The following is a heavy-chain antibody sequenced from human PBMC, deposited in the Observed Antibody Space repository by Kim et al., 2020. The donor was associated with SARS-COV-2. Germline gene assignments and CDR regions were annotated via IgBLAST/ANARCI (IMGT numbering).Heavy chain of an antibody. CDR1: GFTFSRHW. CDR2: INKDGSEI. J-gene: IGHJ5*02. V-gene: IGHV3-74*01. D-gene: IGHD5-18*01. CDR3: ARDYSAERKFDP. Sequence: GGSLRLSCVASGFTFSRHWMQWVRQAPGKGLAWVSHINKDGSEIRYADSVKGRFTASRDKAKNTLYLQMNSLRVEDTAVYYCARDYSAERKFDPWGQGNLVTVSS.